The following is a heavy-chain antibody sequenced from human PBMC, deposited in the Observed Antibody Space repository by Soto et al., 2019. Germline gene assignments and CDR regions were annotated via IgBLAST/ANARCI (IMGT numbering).Heavy chain of an antibody. J-gene: IGHJ4*02. D-gene: IGHD7-27*01. CDR2: INPNSGGT. V-gene: IGHV1-2*04. CDR1: GYTFTGYY. CDR3: ARDWGLYYFDY. Sequence: ASVKVSCKASGYTFTGYYMHWVRQAPGQGLEWMGWINPNSGGTNYAQKLQGWVTMTRDTSISTAYMELSRLISDDMAVYYCARDWGLYYFDYWGQGTLVTVSS.